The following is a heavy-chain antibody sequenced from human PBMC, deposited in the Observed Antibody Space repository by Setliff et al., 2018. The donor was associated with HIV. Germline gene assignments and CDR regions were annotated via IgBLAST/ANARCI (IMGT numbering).Heavy chain of an antibody. D-gene: IGHD2-21*02. CDR2: IKQDGSEK. J-gene: IGHJ6*03. CDR1: GFTLSNFW. V-gene: IGHV3-7*03. CDR3: ARVLETSGGYWGNFYYYMDV. Sequence: PGGSLRISCAASGFTLSNFWMTWVRQAPGKGLEWEASIKQDGSEKNYVDSVKGRFTLSSDNAKNSMYLQMSSLRADDTAVYFCARVLETSGGYWGNFYYYMDVWGKGTTVTVSS.